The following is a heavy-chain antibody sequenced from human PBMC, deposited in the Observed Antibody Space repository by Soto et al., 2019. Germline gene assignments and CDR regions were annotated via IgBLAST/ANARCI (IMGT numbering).Heavy chain of an antibody. CDR1: GDSVSSNSAG. CDR3: ARGEQYSGRIFDY. V-gene: IGHV6-1*01. D-gene: IGHD1-26*01. Sequence: PSQTISLTCDITGDSVSSNSAGWSWVRQSPSRGLEWLGRTYYRSKWYYEYAVSVRGRITINPDTSKNQCSLQLNSVTPEDTAVYFFARGEQYSGRIFDYWGQGTLVTV. CDR2: TYYRSKWYY. J-gene: IGHJ4*01.